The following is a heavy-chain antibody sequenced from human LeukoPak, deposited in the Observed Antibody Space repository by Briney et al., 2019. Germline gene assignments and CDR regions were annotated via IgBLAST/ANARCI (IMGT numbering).Heavy chain of an antibody. CDR1: GFTVSSNY. J-gene: IGHJ4*02. CDR2: IYSGGST. V-gene: IGHV3-66*01. D-gene: IGHD6-13*01. CDR3: ARDPINIATAANGFDY. Sequence: GGSLILSCVASGFTVSSNYMSWVRQAPGKGLEWVSVIYSGGSTYYEDSVKGRFTISRDNSKNTLYLQMNSLRAEDTAVYYCARDPINIATAANGFDYWGQGTLVTVSS.